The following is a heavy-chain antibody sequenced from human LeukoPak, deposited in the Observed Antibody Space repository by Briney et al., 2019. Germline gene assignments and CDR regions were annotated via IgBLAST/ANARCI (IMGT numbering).Heavy chain of an antibody. D-gene: IGHD3-16*01. CDR3: ARTEGAPTY. J-gene: IGHJ4*02. V-gene: IGHV3-7*03. Sequence: PGGSLRLSCVASGFPFSSYWMTWVRQAPGKGLEWVAHIKYDASEKYYVDSVKGRFSISRDNAKNSLYLQMNTLRAEDTAVYYCARTEGAPTYWGQGILVTVSS. CDR1: GFPFSSYW. CDR2: IKYDASEK.